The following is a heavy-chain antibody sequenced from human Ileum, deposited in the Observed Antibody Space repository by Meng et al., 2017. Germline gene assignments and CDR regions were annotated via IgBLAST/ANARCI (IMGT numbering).Heavy chain of an antibody. V-gene: IGHV1-2*06. Sequence: QVQLVQSGAEVKRPGASVKVSCKASGYTFTGYYMHWVRQAPGQGLEWMGRINPNSGGTNYAQKFQGRVTMTRDTSISTAYMELSRLRSDDTAMYYCARDLGGYYDSSGYYAGYYFDYWGQGTLVTVSS. J-gene: IGHJ4*02. CDR1: GYTFTGYY. D-gene: IGHD3-22*01. CDR2: INPNSGGT. CDR3: ARDLGGYYDSSGYYAGYYFDY.